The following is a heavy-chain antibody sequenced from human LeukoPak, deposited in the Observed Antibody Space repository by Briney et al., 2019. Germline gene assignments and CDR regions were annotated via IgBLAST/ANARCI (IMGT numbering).Heavy chain of an antibody. CDR2: IWYDGSNK. D-gene: IGHD6-19*01. CDR1: GFTFSTYW. J-gene: IGHJ4*02. V-gene: IGHV3-33*08. CDR3: ARDPEQWLDY. Sequence: GGSLRLSCAASGFTFSTYWMHWVRQAPGKGLEWVAVIWYDGSNKYYADSVKGRFTISRDNSKSTLYLQMNSLRAEDTAVYYCARDPEQWLDYWGQGTLVTVSS.